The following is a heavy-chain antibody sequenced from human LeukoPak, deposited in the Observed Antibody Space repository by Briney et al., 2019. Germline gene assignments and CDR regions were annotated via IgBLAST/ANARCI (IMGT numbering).Heavy chain of an antibody. CDR3: AKVSYGATVTTND. D-gene: IGHD4-17*01. V-gene: IGHV3-23*01. J-gene: IGHJ4*02. CDR1: GFTFSTYA. Sequence: GGSLRLSCAASGFTFSTYAMNWVRQAPGKGLEWVSSISGSGGSTYYADSVKGRFTLSRDNSRNTLYLQMNSLRVEGPAVYYCAKVSYGATVTTNDWGQGTLVTVSS. CDR2: ISGSGGST.